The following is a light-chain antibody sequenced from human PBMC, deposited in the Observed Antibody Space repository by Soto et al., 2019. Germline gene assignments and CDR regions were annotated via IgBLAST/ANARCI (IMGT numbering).Light chain of an antibody. V-gene: IGKV3-15*01. J-gene: IGKJ2*01. CDR1: QSVSSN. CDR2: GAS. CDR3: QQYNNWPRYT. Sequence: EIVMTQSPATLSVSPGERATLSCRASQSVSSNLAWYQQKPGQAPRLLIYGASTRATGIPARFSGSGSGTEFTLTISSLQSEEFAVYCCQQYNNWPRYTFGQGPKLEIK.